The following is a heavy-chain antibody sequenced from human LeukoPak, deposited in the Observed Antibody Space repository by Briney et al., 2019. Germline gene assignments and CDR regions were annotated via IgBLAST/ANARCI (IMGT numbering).Heavy chain of an antibody. CDR1: GGTFSSYA. CDR3: ARGAKAAAGTGGFDY. D-gene: IGHD6-13*01. CDR2: IIPIFGAA. V-gene: IGHV1-69*05. J-gene: IGHJ4*02. Sequence: SVKVTCKASGGTFSSYAISWVRQAPGQGLEWMGGIIPIFGAANYAQKFQGRVTITTDESTSTAYVELSSLRSEDTAVYYCARGAKAAAGTGGFDYWGQGTLVTVSS.